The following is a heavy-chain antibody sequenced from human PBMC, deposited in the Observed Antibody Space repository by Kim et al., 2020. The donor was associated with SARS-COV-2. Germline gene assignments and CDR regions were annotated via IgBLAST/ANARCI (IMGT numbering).Heavy chain of an antibody. Sequence: DPASGKGRFTISKDNSKNTLYLQMNSLRAEDTAVYYCARIDGYNSYFDYWGQGTLVTVSS. V-gene: IGHV3-30*01. CDR3: ARIDGYNSYFDY. J-gene: IGHJ4*02. D-gene: IGHD5-12*01.